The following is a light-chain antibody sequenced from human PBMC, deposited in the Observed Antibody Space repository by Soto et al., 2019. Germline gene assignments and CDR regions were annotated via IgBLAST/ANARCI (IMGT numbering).Light chain of an antibody. Sequence: EVVLTQSPDTLSLSPGQRATLSCRASQSFRGLLAWYQQKPGQAPRLLIYDAYNRATGIPPRFSGSGSGTDFILTISSLEPEDSAVYYCQQRHMWPITFGQGTRLENK. CDR3: QQRHMWPIT. J-gene: IGKJ5*01. CDR1: QSFRGL. V-gene: IGKV3-11*01. CDR2: DAY.